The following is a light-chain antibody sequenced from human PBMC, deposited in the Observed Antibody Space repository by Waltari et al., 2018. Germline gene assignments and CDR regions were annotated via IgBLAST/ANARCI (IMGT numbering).Light chain of an antibody. V-gene: IGKV1-8*01. CDR1: QGISSY. J-gene: IGKJ3*01. Sequence: AIRMTQSPSSFSASTGDRVTITCRASQGISSYLAWYQQKPGKAPKLLIYAASTLQSGVPSRFSGSGSGTDFTLTISCLQSEDFATYYCQQYYSYPFFTFGPGTKVDIK. CDR3: QQYYSYPFFT. CDR2: AAS.